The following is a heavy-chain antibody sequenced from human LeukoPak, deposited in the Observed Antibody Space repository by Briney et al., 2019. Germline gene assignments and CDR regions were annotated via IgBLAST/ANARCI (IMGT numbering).Heavy chain of an antibody. CDR3: ARDPEYGYCTNGVCYEGESYFDY. V-gene: IGHV1-2*02. CDR2: INPNSGGT. Sequence: ASVKVSCKASGYTFTGYYMHWVRQAPGQGLEWMGWINPNSGGTNYAQKFQGRVTMTRDTSISTAYMELSRLRSDDTAVYYCARDPEYGYCTNGVCYEGESYFDYWGQGTLVTVSS. CDR1: GYTFTGYY. D-gene: IGHD2-8*01. J-gene: IGHJ4*02.